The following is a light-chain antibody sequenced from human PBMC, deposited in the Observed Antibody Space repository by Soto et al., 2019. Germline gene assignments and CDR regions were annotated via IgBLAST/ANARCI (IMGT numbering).Light chain of an antibody. J-gene: IGLJ3*02. CDR3: QSYDSSLSGWV. V-gene: IGLV1-40*01. CDR2: GNS. CDR1: SSNIGEGYD. Sequence: QPVLTQPPSVSGAPGQRVTISCTGSSSNIGEGYDAHWYQQLPGTAPKLLIYGNSNRPSGVPDRFSGFKSGTSASLAITGLQAEDEAYYYCQSYDSSLSGWVFGGGTKLTVL.